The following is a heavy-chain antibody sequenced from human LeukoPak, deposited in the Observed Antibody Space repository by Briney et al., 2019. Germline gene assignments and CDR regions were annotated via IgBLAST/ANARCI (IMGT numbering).Heavy chain of an antibody. J-gene: IGHJ5*02. D-gene: IGHD2-2*01. Sequence: SETLSLTCTVSGGSISSYYWSWIRQPAGKGLEWIRRIYTSGSTNYNPSLKSRVTMSVDTSKNQFSLKLSSVTAADTAVYYCARAGSVVVPAAWFDPWGQGTLVTVSS. CDR1: GGSISSYY. V-gene: IGHV4-4*07. CDR3: ARAGSVVVPAAWFDP. CDR2: IYTSGST.